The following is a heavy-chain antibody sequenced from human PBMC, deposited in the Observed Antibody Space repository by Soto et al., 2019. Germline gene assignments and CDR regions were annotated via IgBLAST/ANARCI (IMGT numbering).Heavy chain of an antibody. Sequence: HPGGSLRLSCAASGFTFSSYGMHWVRQAPGKGLEWVAVISYDGSNKYYADSVKGRFTISRDNSKNTLYLQMNSLRAEDTAVYYCAKQGAAATFDYWGQGTLVTVSS. CDR1: GFTFSSYG. D-gene: IGHD6-13*01. CDR2: ISYDGSNK. J-gene: IGHJ4*02. V-gene: IGHV3-30*18. CDR3: AKQGAAATFDY.